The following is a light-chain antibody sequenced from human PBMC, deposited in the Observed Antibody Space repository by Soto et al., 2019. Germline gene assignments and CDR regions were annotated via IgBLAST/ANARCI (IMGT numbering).Light chain of an antibody. CDR2: KAS. V-gene: IGKV1-5*03. CDR1: QSISSW. Sequence: IHMTQSPSTLSASVGARFTITFRASQSISSWLAWYQQKPGKAPKLLIYKASSLESGVPSRFSGSGSGTEFTLTISSLQPDDFATYYCQHYNSYSEAFGQGTKVDIK. CDR3: QHYNSYSEA. J-gene: IGKJ1*01.